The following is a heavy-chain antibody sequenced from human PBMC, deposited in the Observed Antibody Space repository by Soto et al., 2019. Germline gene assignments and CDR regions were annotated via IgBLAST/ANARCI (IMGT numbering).Heavy chain of an antibody. D-gene: IGHD2-21*02. Sequence: ASVKGACKASGQTFTGHHRDWVRQAPGQGLEWMGLIDLDIGDTKYAQKFQGRVTSTSDTSITTAYMELRGLRSDDTAVYYCALEPTGTAGFDYWGQGTLVTVSS. CDR2: IDLDIGDT. CDR1: GQTFTGHH. V-gene: IGHV1-2*02. CDR3: ALEPTGTAGFDY. J-gene: IGHJ4*02.